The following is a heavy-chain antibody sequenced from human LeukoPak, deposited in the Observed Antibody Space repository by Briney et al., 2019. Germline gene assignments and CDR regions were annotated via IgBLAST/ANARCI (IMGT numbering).Heavy chain of an antibody. D-gene: IGHD3-10*01. J-gene: IGHJ4*02. CDR2: IYYTGGT. V-gene: IGHV4-59*08. CDR1: GASISSNY. Sequence: PSETLSLTCTVSGASISSNYWTWIRQPPGKGLEYIGYIYYTGGTNYNPSLKSRVTISADTSKNQFSLKLSSVTAADTAVYFCAKYGGRGGEIDYWGQEPLVTVSS. CDR3: AKYGGRGGEIDY.